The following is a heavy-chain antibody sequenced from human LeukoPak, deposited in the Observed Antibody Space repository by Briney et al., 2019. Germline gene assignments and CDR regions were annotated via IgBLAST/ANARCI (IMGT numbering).Heavy chain of an antibody. Sequence: GGSLRLSCAASGFTFSSYSMNWVRQAPGKGLEWVSSISSSSSYIYYADSVKGRFTISRDNAKNSLYLQMNSMRAEDTAVYYCARVAAAGNHYFDYWGQGTLVTVSS. CDR3: ARVAAAGNHYFDY. D-gene: IGHD6-13*01. CDR2: ISSSSSYI. V-gene: IGHV3-21*01. CDR1: GFTFSSYS. J-gene: IGHJ4*02.